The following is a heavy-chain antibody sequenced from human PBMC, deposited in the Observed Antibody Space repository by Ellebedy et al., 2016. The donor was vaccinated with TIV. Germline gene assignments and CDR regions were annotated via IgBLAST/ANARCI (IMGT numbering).Heavy chain of an antibody. CDR2: INPNSGDP. J-gene: IGHJ4*02. D-gene: IGHD3-22*01. CDR1: GGPFSSSA. V-gene: IGHV1-2*06. Sequence: ASVKVSCKASGGPFSSSAISWVRQAPGQGLEWMGRINPNSGDPTYAQKFLGRVTLTRDTSISTAYMGLSRLRSDETAVYYCARAYYYDSIAYYFDSWGQGALVTVSS. CDR3: ARAYYYDSIAYYFDS.